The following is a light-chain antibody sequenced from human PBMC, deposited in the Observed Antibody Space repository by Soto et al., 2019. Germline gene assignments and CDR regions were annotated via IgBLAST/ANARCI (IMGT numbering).Light chain of an antibody. CDR2: WAS. V-gene: IGKV4-1*01. CDR3: QQYYRTPPT. Sequence: DIVMTQSPDSLAVSLGERATINCKSSQSVLDISNNKNYLAWYQQKPRQPPKLLIYWASARESGVPDRFSGSGSGTDFTLTISSLQAEDVAVYYFQQYYRTPPTFGQGTKLEIK. J-gene: IGKJ2*01. CDR1: QSVLDISNNKNY.